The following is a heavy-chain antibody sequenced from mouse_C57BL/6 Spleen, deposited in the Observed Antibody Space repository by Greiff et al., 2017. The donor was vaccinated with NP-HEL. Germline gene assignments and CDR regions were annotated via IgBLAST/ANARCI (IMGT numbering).Heavy chain of an antibody. Sequence: VQLQQPGTELVKPGASVKLSCKASGYTFTSYWMHWVKQRPGQGLGWIGNINPSNGGTNYIEKFKSKATLTVDKSSSPAYMQLSSLTSEDSAVYCCVSGGPDAWFADWGQGTLVTVSA. V-gene: IGHV1-53*01. CDR2: INPSNGGT. J-gene: IGHJ3*01. CDR3: VSGGPDAWFAD. D-gene: IGHD6-2*01. CDR1: GYTFTSYW.